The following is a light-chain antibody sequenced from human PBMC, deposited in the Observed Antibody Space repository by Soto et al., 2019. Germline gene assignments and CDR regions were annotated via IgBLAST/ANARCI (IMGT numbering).Light chain of an antibody. CDR1: QSVSSSY. CDR3: PQYGSSPRWT. CDR2: GAS. Sequence: EIVLTQSPGTLSLSPGERATLSCRASQSVSSSYLAWYQQKPGQAPRLLIYGASSRATGIPDRFSGSGSGTDFTLTISRLEPEDFAVYYCPQYGSSPRWTFGQGTKLEIK. J-gene: IGKJ2*02. V-gene: IGKV3-20*01.